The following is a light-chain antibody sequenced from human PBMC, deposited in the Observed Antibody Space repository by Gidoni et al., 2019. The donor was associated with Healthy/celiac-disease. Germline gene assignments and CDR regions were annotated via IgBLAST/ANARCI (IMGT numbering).Light chain of an antibody. V-gene: IGKV3-11*01. CDR1: QRVSSY. CDR3: QQRSNWPPKLT. CDR2: DAS. J-gene: IGKJ4*01. Sequence: EIVLPQSPATLSLSPGARATLSCRASQRVSSYLAWYQQKPGQAPRLLIYDASNRATGIPARLSGRGSGTEFTLTISSLEPEDFAVYYCQQRSNWPPKLTFGGGTKVEIK.